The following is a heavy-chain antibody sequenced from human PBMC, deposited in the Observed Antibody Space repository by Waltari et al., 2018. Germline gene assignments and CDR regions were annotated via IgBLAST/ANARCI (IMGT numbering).Heavy chain of an antibody. CDR1: GYSISSGYY. D-gene: IGHD6-6*01. CDR3: ARRSSSGGIDY. CDR2: IYHSGST. V-gene: IGHV4-38-2*01. J-gene: IGHJ4*02. Sequence: QVQLQESGPGLVKPSETLSLTCAVSGYSISSGYYWGWIRQPPGKGLEWIGSIYHSGSTYYNPSLKSRVTISVDTSKNQFSLKLSSVTAADTAVYYCARRSSSGGIDYWGQGTLVTVSS.